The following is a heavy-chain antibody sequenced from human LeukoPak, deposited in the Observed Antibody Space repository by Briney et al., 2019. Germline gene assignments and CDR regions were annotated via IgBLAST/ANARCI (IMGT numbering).Heavy chain of an antibody. D-gene: IGHD5-18*01. V-gene: IGHV1-46*01. CDR1: GYTFTSYY. CDR3: ARDLQDTAMVI. J-gene: IGHJ4*02. CDR2: INPSGGST. Sequence: ASVKVSCKASGYTFTSYYMHWVRQAPGQGLEWVGIINPSGGSTSYAQKFQGRVTMTRDTSTSTVYMELSSLRSEDTAVYYCARDLQDTAMVIWGQGTLVTVSS.